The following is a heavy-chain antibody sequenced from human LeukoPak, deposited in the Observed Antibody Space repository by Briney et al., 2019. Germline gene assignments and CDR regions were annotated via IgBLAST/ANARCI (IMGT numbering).Heavy chain of an antibody. D-gene: IGHD2-8*01. CDR2: INSDGSTT. CDR3: ARSQSGVFDV. V-gene: IGHV3-74*01. Sequence: GGSLRLSCAASGFTFSSSWMHWVRQPPGKGLVWVSRINSDGSTTDYADSVKGRFTISRDNAENTLYLQMNSLRAEDTALYYCARSQSGVFDVWGQGTMVTVSS. J-gene: IGHJ3*01. CDR1: GFTFSSSW.